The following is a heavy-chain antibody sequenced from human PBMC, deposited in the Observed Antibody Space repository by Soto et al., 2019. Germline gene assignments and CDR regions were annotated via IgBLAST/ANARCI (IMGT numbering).Heavy chain of an antibody. D-gene: IGHD6-19*01. CDR3: ARSFGWYAIDH. J-gene: IGHJ4*02. V-gene: IGHV4-4*02. CDR2: IHYSGST. CDR1: SASIITEQR. Sequence: QMQLQESGPGLVKPSETLSLTCAVSSASIITEQRWTWVRQPPGKGLEWIGEIHYSGSTNNNPSLRSRVTMSVDKSKNPFSLNLNSVTAADTALYYCARSFGWYAIDHWGQGTLVIVSS.